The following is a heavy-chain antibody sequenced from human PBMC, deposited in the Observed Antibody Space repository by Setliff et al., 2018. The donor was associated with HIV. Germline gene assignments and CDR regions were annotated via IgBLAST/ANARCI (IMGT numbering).Heavy chain of an antibody. CDR2: ISSTGST. J-gene: IGHJ4*02. D-gene: IGHD6-19*01. CDR1: GGSLRRGNYY. CDR3: VRDPGYSSGWSGTTFDY. V-gene: IGHV4-61*09. Sequence: TLSLTCTVSGGSLRRGNYYWSWIRQPAGEGLEWIGHISSTGSTNYNPSLKNRVTLSLDTSMNQFSLKLRSVFAGDTAVYFCVRDPGYSSGWSGTTFDYWGQGTLVTVSS.